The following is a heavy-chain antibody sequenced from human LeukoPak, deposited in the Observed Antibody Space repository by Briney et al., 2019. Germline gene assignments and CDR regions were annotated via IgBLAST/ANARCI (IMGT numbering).Heavy chain of an antibody. CDR2: IKSKPDGGTT. Sequence: PGGSLRLSCAASGFTFSNAWMTRVRQAPGKGLEWVGRIKSKPDGGTTDYAAPVKGRFTISRDDSKNTLHLQMNSLKTEDTAVYYCTTGFDYDDYWGQGTLVTVSS. CDR1: GFTFSNAW. CDR3: TTGFDYDDY. D-gene: IGHD4-17*01. J-gene: IGHJ4*02. V-gene: IGHV3-15*01.